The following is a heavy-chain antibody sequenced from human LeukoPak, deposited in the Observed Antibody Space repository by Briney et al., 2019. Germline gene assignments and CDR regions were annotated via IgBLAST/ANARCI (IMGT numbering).Heavy chain of an antibody. J-gene: IGHJ4*02. Sequence: TGGSLRLSCAASGFSFSDYDIHWVRLAPGKGLEWVTFIRYDGSNTYAESVKGRFTISRDNSKNTVYLQMNSLRAEDTAVYYCARRGYSSGWNRFDYWGQGTLVTVSS. CDR2: IRYDGSNT. D-gene: IGHD6-25*01. CDR3: ARRGYSSGWNRFDY. V-gene: IGHV3-30*02. CDR1: GFSFSDYD.